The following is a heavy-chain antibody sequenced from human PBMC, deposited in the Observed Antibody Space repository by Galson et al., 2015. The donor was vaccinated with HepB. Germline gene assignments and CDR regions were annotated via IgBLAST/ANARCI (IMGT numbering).Heavy chain of an antibody. CDR2: ISTTSDNK. CDR3: TRIALSGSYWYFDY. J-gene: IGHJ4*02. V-gene: IGHV3-48*01. CDR1: GFTFSSYT. D-gene: IGHD1-26*01. Sequence: SLRLSCAVSGFTFSSYTMNWVRQAPGKGLEWISYISTTSDNKFPADSVKGRFIISRDNAKNLLYLQMNSLRAEDTAVYYCTRIALSGSYWYFDYCGQGSLVTVSS.